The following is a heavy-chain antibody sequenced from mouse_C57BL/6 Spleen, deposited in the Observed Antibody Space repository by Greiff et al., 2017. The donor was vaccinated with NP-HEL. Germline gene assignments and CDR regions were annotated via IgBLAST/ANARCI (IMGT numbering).Heavy chain of an antibody. V-gene: IGHV14-4*01. Sequence: EVKLQESGAELVRPGASVKLSCTASGFNIKDDYMHWVKQRPEQGLEWIGWIDPENGDTEYASKFQGKATITADTSSNTAYLQLSSLTSEDTAVYYCAPTGSFDYWGQGTTLTVSS. J-gene: IGHJ2*01. CDR1: GFNIKDDY. D-gene: IGHD4-1*02. CDR2: IDPENGDT. CDR3: APTGSFDY.